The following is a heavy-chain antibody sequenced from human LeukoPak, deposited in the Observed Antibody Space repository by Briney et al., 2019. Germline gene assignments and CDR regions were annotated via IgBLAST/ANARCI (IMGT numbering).Heavy chain of an antibody. D-gene: IGHD3-22*01. Sequence: PGRSLRLSCAASGFTFSSYGMHWVRQAPGMGLEWVALILYDGSNEYYADSVQGRFTISRDSPRNTLYLQMNSLRAEDTAVYYCAKDGTGGYYYLDYWGQGTLVTVSS. CDR2: ILYDGSNE. V-gene: IGHV3-30*18. J-gene: IGHJ4*02. CDR1: GFTFSSYG. CDR3: AKDGTGGYYYLDY.